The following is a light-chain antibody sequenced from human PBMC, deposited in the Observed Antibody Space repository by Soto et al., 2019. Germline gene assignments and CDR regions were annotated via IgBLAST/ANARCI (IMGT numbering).Light chain of an antibody. J-gene: IGLJ1*01. V-gene: IGLV2-8*01. CDR3: SSYAGSNNYV. CDR2: EVS. CDR1: SSDVGGHNY. Sequence: QSVLTQPPSASGSPGQSVTISYTGTSSDVGGHNYVSWYQQHPGKAPKLMIYEVSKRPSGVPDRFSGSKSGNTASLTVSGLQAEDEADYYCSSYAGSNNYVFGTGTKLTVL.